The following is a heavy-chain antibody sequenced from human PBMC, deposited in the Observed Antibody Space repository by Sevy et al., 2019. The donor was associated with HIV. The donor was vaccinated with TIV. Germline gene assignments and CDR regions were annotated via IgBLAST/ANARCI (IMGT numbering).Heavy chain of an antibody. V-gene: IGHV3-48*01. J-gene: IGHJ3*02. Sequence: GGSLRLSCAASGFTFSSYSMNWVRQAPGKGLEWVSYISSSSSTIYYEDSVKGRFTISRDNAKNSLYLQMNSLRAEDTAVYYCARDQGGELEPGAFDIWGQGTMVTVSS. CDR1: GFTFSSYS. D-gene: IGHD1-1*01. CDR2: ISSSSSTI. CDR3: ARDQGGELEPGAFDI.